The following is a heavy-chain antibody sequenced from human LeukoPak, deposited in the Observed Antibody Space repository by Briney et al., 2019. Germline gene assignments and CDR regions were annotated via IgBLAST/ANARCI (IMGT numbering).Heavy chain of an antibody. J-gene: IGHJ4*02. Sequence: GTLSLTCAVSGGSINSRDWWSWVRQAPGKGLEWVSVIVASGDSTYYVDSVKGRFTISRDNSKNTLNLQMNSLRAEDTAVYYCAKEMATIRSYFDSWGQGTLVTVSS. CDR1: GGSINSRD. CDR3: AKEMATIRSYFDS. V-gene: IGHV3-23*01. D-gene: IGHD5-24*01. CDR2: IVASGDST.